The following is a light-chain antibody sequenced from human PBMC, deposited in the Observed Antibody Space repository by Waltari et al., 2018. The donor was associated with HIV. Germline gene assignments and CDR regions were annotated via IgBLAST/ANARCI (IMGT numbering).Light chain of an antibody. CDR3: QQYYNTPYT. J-gene: IGKJ2*01. Sequence: DIVMTQSPDSLTVSLGERATINCKSSQSVLYSSSNKNSLAWYQQKPGQPPKLLIYWASTREPGVPDRFSGSGSGTVFTLTISSLQAEDVVVYYCQQYYNTPYTFGQGTKLEIK. V-gene: IGKV4-1*01. CDR2: WAS. CDR1: QSVLYSSSNKNS.